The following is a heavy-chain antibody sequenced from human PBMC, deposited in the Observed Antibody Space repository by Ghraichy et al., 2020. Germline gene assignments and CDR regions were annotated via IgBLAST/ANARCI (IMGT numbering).Heavy chain of an antibody. CDR2: INHSGST. Sequence: GSLRLSCAVYGGSFSGYYWSWIRQPPGKGLEWIGEINHSGSTNYNPSLKSRVTISVDTSKNQFSLKLSSVTAADTAVYYCARVGDCGGDCYAFDIWGQGTMVTVSS. CDR1: GGSFSGYY. CDR3: ARVGDCGGDCYAFDI. D-gene: IGHD2-21*02. V-gene: IGHV4-34*01. J-gene: IGHJ3*02.